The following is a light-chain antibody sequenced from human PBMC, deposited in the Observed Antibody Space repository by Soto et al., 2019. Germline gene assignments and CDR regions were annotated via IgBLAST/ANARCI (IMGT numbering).Light chain of an antibody. CDR1: QSLLHRNGYNY. V-gene: IGKV2-28*01. CDR3: MQALQTPLT. Sequence: IVLTQSPLSLPVSPGEPASISCRSSQSLLHRNGYNYLDWYLQKPGQSPQLLIHLGSNRASGVPDRLSGSGSSTDFTLKISRVEAEDVGVYYCMQALQTPLTFGGGTKVEIK. J-gene: IGKJ4*01. CDR2: LGS.